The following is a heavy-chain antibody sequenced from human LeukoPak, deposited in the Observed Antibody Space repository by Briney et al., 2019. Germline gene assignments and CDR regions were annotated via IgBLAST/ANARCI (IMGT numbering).Heavy chain of an antibody. CDR3: ARGEGGRARYSYGNYYYYYGIDV. D-gene: IGHD5-18*01. CDR1: GFTFSSYA. CDR2: ISYDGSNK. J-gene: IGHJ6*04. V-gene: IGHV3-30*04. Sequence: GGSLRLSCAASGFTFSSYAMHWVRQAPGKGLEWVAVISYDGSNKYYADSVKGRFTISRDNSKNTLYLQMNSLRAEDTAVYYCARGEGGRARYSYGNYYYYYGIDVWGKGTTVTVSS.